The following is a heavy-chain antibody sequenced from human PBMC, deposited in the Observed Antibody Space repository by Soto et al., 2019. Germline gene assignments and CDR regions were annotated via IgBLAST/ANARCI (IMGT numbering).Heavy chain of an antibody. Sequence: GGSLSLSCAASGFTFSSYWMSWVRQAPGKGLEWVANIKQDGSEKYYVDSVKGRFTISRDNAKNSLYLQMNSLRAEDTAVYYCARGQHQLLLGYLQHWGQGTLVTV. CDR2: IKQDGSEK. D-gene: IGHD2-2*01. CDR3: ARGQHQLLLGYLQH. CDR1: GFTFSSYW. V-gene: IGHV3-7*03. J-gene: IGHJ1*01.